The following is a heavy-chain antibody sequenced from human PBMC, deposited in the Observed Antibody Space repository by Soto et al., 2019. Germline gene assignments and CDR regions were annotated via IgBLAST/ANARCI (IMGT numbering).Heavy chain of an antibody. CDR3: ARGGGTARYWYFDL. J-gene: IGHJ2*01. V-gene: IGHV1-8*02. CDR1: GYTFTSYD. Sequence: ASVKVSCKASGYTFTSYDINWVRQATGQGLEWMGWMNPNSGNTGYAQKFQGRVTMTRNTSISTAYMELNSLRSEDTAVYYCARGGGTARYWYFDLWGRGTLVTVSS. D-gene: IGHD6-6*01. CDR2: MNPNSGNT.